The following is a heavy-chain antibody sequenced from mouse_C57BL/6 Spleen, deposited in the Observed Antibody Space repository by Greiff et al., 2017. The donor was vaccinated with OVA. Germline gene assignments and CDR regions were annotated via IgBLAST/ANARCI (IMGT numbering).Heavy chain of an antibody. D-gene: IGHD2-4*01. J-gene: IGHJ2*01. V-gene: IGHV1-81*01. CDR1: GYTFTSYG. CDR2: IYPRSGNT. Sequence: QVQLQQSGAELARPGASVKLSCKASGYTFTSYGISWVKQRTGQGLEWIGEIYPRSGNTYYNEKFKGKATLTADKSSSTAYMELRSLTSEDSAVYFCARGGVYDYDEDFDYWGQGTTLTVSS. CDR3: ARGGVYDYDEDFDY.